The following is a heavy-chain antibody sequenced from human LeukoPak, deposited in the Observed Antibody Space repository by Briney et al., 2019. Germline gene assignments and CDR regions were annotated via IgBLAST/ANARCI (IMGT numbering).Heavy chain of an antibody. J-gene: IGHJ5*02. Sequence: ASVKVSCKASGYTFTDYYINWVRQAPGQGLEWMGWINPNSGGTNYAQKFQGRVTMTRDTSISTAYMELSRLRSDDTAVYYCARARGDIVVVPAAIWFDPWGQGTLVTVSS. D-gene: IGHD2-2*01. CDR3: ARARGDIVVVPAAIWFDP. CDR1: GYTFTDYY. V-gene: IGHV1-2*02. CDR2: INPNSGGT.